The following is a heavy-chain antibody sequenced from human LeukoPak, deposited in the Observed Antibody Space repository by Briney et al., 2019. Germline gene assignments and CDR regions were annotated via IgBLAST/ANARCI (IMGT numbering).Heavy chain of an antibody. CDR2: INQDGTEK. CDR1: GFTFTTYW. D-gene: IGHD3-10*01. CDR3: VKVAKYYYGSETYYFFEH. V-gene: IGHV3-7*01. J-gene: IGHJ4*02. Sequence: PGGSLRLSCAASGFTFTTYWMVWVRQFPGKGLEWVANINQDGTEKYSVDSVKGRFTISRDNAKNSLYLQMNSLRVEDTAIYYCVKVAKYYYGSETYYFFEHWGQGTPVTASS.